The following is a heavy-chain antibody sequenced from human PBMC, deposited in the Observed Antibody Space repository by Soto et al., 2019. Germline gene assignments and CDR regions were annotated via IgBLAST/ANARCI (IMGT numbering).Heavy chain of an antibody. D-gene: IGHD3-22*01. V-gene: IGHV4-38-2*02. CDR2: IYHGGST. J-gene: IGHJ5*02. CDR3: ARVGPWVPYYYDSSPYTFENWFDP. Sequence: SETLSLTCTVSGGSISNYYWGWLRQPPGKGLEWIGSIYHGGSTYYNPSLNSRVTLSIDMTNNHVSLILNSVTAADTAVYYCARVGPWVPYYYDSSPYTFENWFDPWGQGTLVTVSS. CDR1: GGSISNYY.